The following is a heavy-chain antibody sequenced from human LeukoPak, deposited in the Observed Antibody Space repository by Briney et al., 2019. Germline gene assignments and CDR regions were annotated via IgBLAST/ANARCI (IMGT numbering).Heavy chain of an antibody. CDR1: GYTFTYYY. CDR3: ATLFIPIAAAGKLDY. D-gene: IGHD6-13*01. CDR2: VDPEDGET. J-gene: IGHJ4*02. Sequence: ATVKISCKVSGYTFTYYYMHWVRQAPGKGLEWMGLVDPEDGETIYAEKFQGRVTITADTSTDTAYMELSSLRSEDTAVYYCATLFIPIAAAGKLDYWGQGTLVTVSS. V-gene: IGHV1-69-2*01.